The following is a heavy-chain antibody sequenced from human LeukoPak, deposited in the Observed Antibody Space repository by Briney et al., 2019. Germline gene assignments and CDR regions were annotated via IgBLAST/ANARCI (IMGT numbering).Heavy chain of an antibody. CDR1: GFTFTSSA. CDR3: ARSDYEGAY. Sequence: SVKVSCKASGFTFTSSAVQWVRQARGQRLEWIGWIVVGSGNTNYAQKLQGRVTMTTDTSTSTAYMELRSLRSDDTAVYYCARSDYEGAYWGQGTLVTVSS. V-gene: IGHV1-58*01. D-gene: IGHD4-17*01. J-gene: IGHJ4*02. CDR2: IVVGSGNT.